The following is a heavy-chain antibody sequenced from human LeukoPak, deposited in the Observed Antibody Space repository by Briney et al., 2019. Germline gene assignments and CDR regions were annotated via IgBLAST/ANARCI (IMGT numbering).Heavy chain of an antibody. CDR3: ARDGALDN. CDR1: RYPFTLYY. Sequence: GASVKVSCRASRYPFTLYYMLGPRQPPGQGLVWMGWITPNRGGTNYAQKLQGRVTMTRDTSISTAYMDLSRLGSDATAVYYCARDGALDNWGQGTLVTVSS. V-gene: IGHV1-2*02. D-gene: IGHD3-16*01. J-gene: IGHJ4*02. CDR2: ITPNRGGT.